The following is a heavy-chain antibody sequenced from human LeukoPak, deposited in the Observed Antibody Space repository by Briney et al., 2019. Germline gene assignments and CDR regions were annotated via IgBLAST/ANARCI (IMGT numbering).Heavy chain of an antibody. V-gene: IGHV1-24*01. J-gene: IGHJ2*01. CDR2: FDPEDGET. CDR3: ATTHYYDSSGYYPWYFDL. Sequence: ASVKVSCKVSGYTFTELSMHWVRQAPGKGLEWMGGFDPEDGETIYAQKFQGRVTMTEDTSTDTAYMELSSLRSEDTAVYYCATTHYYDSSGYYPWYFDLWGRGTLVTVSS. CDR1: GYTFTELS. D-gene: IGHD3-22*01.